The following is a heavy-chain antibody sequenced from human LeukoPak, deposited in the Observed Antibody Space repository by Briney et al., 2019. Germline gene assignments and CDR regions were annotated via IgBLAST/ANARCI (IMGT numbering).Heavy chain of an antibody. Sequence: GGSLRLSCAASGFTFSSYSMNWVRQAPGKGLEWVSSISSSSSYIYYADSVKGRFTISRDNAKNSLYLQMNSLRAEDTAVYYCVRDPQAFYGSGSFFDYWGQGTLVTVSS. V-gene: IGHV3-21*01. CDR1: GFTFSSYS. CDR2: ISSSSSYI. J-gene: IGHJ4*02. D-gene: IGHD3-10*01. CDR3: VRDPQAFYGSGSFFDY.